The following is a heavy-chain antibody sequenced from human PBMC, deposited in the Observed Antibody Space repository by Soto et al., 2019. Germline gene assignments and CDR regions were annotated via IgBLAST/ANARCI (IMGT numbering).Heavy chain of an antibody. J-gene: IGHJ4*02. D-gene: IGHD6-19*01. CDR3: AKVDACSDRTDH. Sequence: EVHLLESGGGLVQPGGSLRLSCAASGFTFSNSAKTWVRQALGKGPEWVSSIGRTTNTHYADSVQGRFAISRDDAQNTRYLQMNSLTAEDTAVYFCAKVDACSDRTDHWGQGTLVTVSS. CDR1: GFTFSNSA. CDR2: IGRTTNT. V-gene: IGHV3-23*01.